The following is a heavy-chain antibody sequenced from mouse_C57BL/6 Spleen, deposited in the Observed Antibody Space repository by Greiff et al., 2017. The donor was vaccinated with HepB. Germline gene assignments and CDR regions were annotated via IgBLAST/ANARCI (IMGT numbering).Heavy chain of an antibody. J-gene: IGHJ2*01. D-gene: IGHD1-1*01. CDR2: IYPGSGST. Sequence: QVQLQQPGAELVKPGASVKMSCKASGYTFTSYWITWVKQRPGQGLEWIGDIYPGSGSTNYNEKFKSKATLTVDTSSSTAYMQLISLTSEDSAVYYCARSRDYYGSSYGYWGQGTTLTVSS. V-gene: IGHV1-55*01. CDR3: ARSRDYYGSSYGY. CDR1: GYTFTSYW.